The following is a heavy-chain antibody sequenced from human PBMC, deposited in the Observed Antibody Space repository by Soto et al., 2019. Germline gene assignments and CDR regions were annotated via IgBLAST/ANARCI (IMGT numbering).Heavy chain of an antibody. CDR2: SRNKANSYTT. CDR1: VFTFSDHY. J-gene: IGHJ4*02. CDR3: TRISDYGAPFDC. D-gene: IGHD4-17*01. Sequence: GGSLRLSCAASVFTFSDHYMDWVRQAPGKGLEWVGRSRNKANSYTTEYAASVKDRFTISRDDSKNSLYLQMNSLKAEDTAVYYCTRISDYGAPFDCWGQGTLVTVSS. V-gene: IGHV3-72*01.